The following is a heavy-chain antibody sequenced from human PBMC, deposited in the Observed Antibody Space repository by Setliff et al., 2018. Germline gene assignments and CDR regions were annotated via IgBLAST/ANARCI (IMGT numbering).Heavy chain of an antibody. Sequence: PSETLSLTCTVSGDSISPYYWNWIRQSPGKGLEWIGYIYSSGTTDYNPSLKSRVTISLDSSRKQFSLEMTSLSAADTAIYYCAREKVVVVSATSYHYYMDVWGKGTTVTVSS. J-gene: IGHJ6*03. CDR1: GDSISPYY. CDR2: IYSSGTT. CDR3: AREKVVVVSATSYHYYMDV. D-gene: IGHD2-15*01. V-gene: IGHV4-4*08.